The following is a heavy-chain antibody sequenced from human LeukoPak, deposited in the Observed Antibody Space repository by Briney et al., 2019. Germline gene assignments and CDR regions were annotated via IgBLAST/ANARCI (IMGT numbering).Heavy chain of an antibody. Sequence: APLSLTCTVSGGSISGYYWSWIRQPAGKGLEWIGRIYSSGSTNFNPSLKSRVTMSVDTSKNQFSLKLSSVTAADTAVYYCARNPVEYTVTSFDYWGQGTLVTVAS. V-gene: IGHV4-4*07. D-gene: IGHD4-17*01. CDR2: IYSSGST. CDR1: GGSISGYY. CDR3: ARNPVEYTVTSFDY. J-gene: IGHJ4*02.